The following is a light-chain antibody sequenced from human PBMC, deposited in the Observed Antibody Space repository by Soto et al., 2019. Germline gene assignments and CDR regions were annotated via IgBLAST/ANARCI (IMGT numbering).Light chain of an antibody. Sequence: QSVLTQPRSVSGSPGQSVTISCTGTSSDVGRYNFVSWYQQHPDKAPKLMIYDVIKRPSGVPDRFSGSKSGNTASLTIYGLQAEDEADYPCCSYAGSYTHVFGTGTKLTVL. CDR3: CSYAGSYTHV. CDR1: SSDVGRYNF. J-gene: IGLJ1*01. CDR2: DVI. V-gene: IGLV2-11*01.